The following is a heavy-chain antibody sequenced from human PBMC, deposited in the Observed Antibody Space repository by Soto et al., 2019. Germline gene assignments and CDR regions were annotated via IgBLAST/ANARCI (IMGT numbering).Heavy chain of an antibody. Sequence: SVKVSCKASGGTFSSYAISWVRQAPGQGLEWMGGIIPIFGTANYAQKFQGRVTITADESTSTAYMELSSLRSEDTAVYYCARQYITIFGVVIRNNWFDPWGQGTLVTVYS. CDR2: IIPIFGTA. D-gene: IGHD3-3*01. V-gene: IGHV1-69*13. CDR3: ARQYITIFGVVIRNNWFDP. CDR1: GGTFSSYA. J-gene: IGHJ5*02.